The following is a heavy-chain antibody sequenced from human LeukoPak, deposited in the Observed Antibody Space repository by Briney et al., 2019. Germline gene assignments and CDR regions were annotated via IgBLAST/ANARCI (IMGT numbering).Heavy chain of an antibody. CDR3: ARDLPGELFYYYYGMDV. CDR2: IKQDGSEK. J-gene: IGHJ6*04. Sequence: PGGSLRLSCAASGFTFSSYWMSWVRQAPGKGLEWVANIKQDGSEKYYVDSVKGRFTISRDNAKNSLYLQMNSLRAEDTAVYYCARDLPGELFYYYYGMDVWGKGTTVTVSS. V-gene: IGHV3-7*01. D-gene: IGHD3-10*01. CDR1: GFTFSSYW.